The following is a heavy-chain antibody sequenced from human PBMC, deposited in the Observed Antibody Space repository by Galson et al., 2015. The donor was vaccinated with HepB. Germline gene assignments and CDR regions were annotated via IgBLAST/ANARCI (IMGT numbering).Heavy chain of an antibody. CDR1: GFTFSSFA. CDR3: ARDMGPSRSWVDGLIYLGITV. V-gene: IGHV3-30*04. CDR2: MSYDGSNK. Sequence: SLRLSCAASGFTFSSFAMHWVRQAPGKGLEWVAGMSYDGSNKNYVDSVKGRFTISRDNSRNTLYLEMNSLRAEDTARYFCARDMGPSRSWVDGLIYLGITVWGQGTAVVVSS. J-gene: IGHJ6*02. D-gene: IGHD6-13*01.